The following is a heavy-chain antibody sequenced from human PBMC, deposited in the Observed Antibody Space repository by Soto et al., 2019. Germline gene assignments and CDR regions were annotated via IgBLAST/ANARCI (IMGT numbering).Heavy chain of an antibody. CDR3: ARDRAGGVNSGYAQLDIRYFDY. Sequence: QVQLQESGPGLVKPSQTLSLTCTVSGGSISSGDYYWSWIRQPPGKGLEWIGYIYYSGSTYYNPSLKSRVTISVDTSKNQFSLKLSSVTAADTAVYYCARDRAGGVNSGYAQLDIRYFDYWGQGTLVTVSS. V-gene: IGHV4-30-4*01. J-gene: IGHJ4*02. CDR1: GGSISSGDYY. CDR2: IYYSGST. D-gene: IGHD5-12*01.